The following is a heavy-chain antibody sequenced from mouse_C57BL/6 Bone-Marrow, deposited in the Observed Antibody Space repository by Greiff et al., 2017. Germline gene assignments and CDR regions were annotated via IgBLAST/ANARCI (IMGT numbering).Heavy chain of an antibody. CDR3: APITTVVAP. V-gene: IGHV1-54*01. J-gene: IGHJ2*01. CDR1: GYAFTNYL. Sequence: QVQLQQSGAELVRPGTSVKVSCKASGYAFTNYLIEWVKQRPGQGLEWIGVINPGSGGTNYNEKFKGKATLTADKSSSTAYMQLSSLTSEDSAVYFCAPITTVVAPGGQGTTLTVSS. D-gene: IGHD1-1*01. CDR2: INPGSGGT.